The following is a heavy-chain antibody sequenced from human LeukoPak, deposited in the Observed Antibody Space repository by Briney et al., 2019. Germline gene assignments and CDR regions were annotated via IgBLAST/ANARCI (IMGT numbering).Heavy chain of an antibody. D-gene: IGHD6-19*01. J-gene: IGHJ6*02. Sequence: SETLSLTCAVYGGSFSGYYWSWIRQPPGKGPEWIGEINHSGSTNYNPSLKSRVTISVDTSKNQFSLKLSSVTAADTAVYYCARARGYSSGWSYYYYGMDVWGQGTTVTVSS. V-gene: IGHV4-34*01. CDR2: INHSGST. CDR1: GGSFSGYY. CDR3: ARARGYSSGWSYYYYGMDV.